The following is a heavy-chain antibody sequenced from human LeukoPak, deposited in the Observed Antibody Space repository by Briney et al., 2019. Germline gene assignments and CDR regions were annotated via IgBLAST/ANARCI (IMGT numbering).Heavy chain of an antibody. J-gene: IGHJ3*01. Sequence: ASVKVSCKASEGTFSNDSITCVRQAPGQGLEWVGRIIPILGIANYAQRFQVRVTITADKSTRTAYMELSSLRAEDTAIYYCARDPGQPWGAFDVWGQGTKVTVSS. CDR2: IIPILGIA. V-gene: IGHV1-69*04. CDR1: EGTFSNDS. CDR3: ARDPGQPWGAFDV. D-gene: IGHD3-16*01.